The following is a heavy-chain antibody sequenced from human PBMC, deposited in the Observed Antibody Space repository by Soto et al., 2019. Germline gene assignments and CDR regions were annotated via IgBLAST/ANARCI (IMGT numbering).Heavy chain of an antibody. J-gene: IGHJ6*03. CDR1: GGSISSYY. V-gene: IGHV4-59*08. CDR3: ARQTTTATRRNYYYFYYMDV. Sequence: SETLSLTCTVSGGSISSYYWSWIRQPPGKGLEWIGYIYYSGSTNYNPSLKSRVTISVDTSKNQFSLKLSSVTAADTAVYYCARQTTTATRRNYYYFYYMDVWGKGTTVPVSS. CDR2: IYYSGST. D-gene: IGHD4-4*01.